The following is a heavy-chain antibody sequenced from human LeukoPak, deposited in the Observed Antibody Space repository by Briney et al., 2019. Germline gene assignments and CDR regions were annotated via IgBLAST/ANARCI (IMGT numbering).Heavy chain of an antibody. CDR3: ARGYNWNDALPAFDI. J-gene: IGHJ3*02. Sequence: ASVKVSCKASGYTFTGYYMHWVRQAPGQGLEWMGWINPNSGGTNYAQKFQGRVTMTRDTSISTAYMELSRLRSDDTAVYYCARGYNWNDALPAFDIWGQGTMVTVSS. V-gene: IGHV1-2*02. CDR2: INPNSGGT. D-gene: IGHD1-20*01. CDR1: GYTFTGYY.